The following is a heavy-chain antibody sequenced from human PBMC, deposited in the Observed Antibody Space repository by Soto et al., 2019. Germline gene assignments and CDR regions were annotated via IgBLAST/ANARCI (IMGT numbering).Heavy chain of an antibody. Sequence: QLVESGGGLVQPGGSIRLSCATSGFTFNTYWMTWVRQAPGKGLEWVANIKEDGSEENYVDSVKGRFTISRDNGKNSLFLQMNRLRREDSAVYYCVRSFSFDWLLFTLDYWGQGTLVSVSS. CDR3: VRSFSFDWLLFTLDY. CDR1: GFTFNTYW. CDR2: IKEDGSEE. J-gene: IGHJ4*02. V-gene: IGHV3-7*01. D-gene: IGHD3-9*01.